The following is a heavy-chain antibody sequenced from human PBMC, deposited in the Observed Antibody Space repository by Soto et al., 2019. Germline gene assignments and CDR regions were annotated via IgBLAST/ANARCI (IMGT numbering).Heavy chain of an antibody. J-gene: IGHJ5*02. D-gene: IGHD2-8*01. CDR1: GGTFSSYA. Sequence: AVKVSCKASGGTFSSYAISWLRRAPGQGLEWMGGIIPIFGTANYAQKFQGRVTITADESTSTAYMELSSLRSEDTAVYYCARQVGIVLMVYASTGWFDPWGQGTLVTVSS. CDR2: IIPIFGTA. V-gene: IGHV1-69*13. CDR3: ARQVGIVLMVYASTGWFDP.